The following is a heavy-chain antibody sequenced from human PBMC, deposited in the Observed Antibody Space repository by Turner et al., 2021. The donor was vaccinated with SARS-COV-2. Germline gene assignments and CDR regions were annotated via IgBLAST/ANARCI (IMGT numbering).Heavy chain of an antibody. V-gene: IGHV4-31*03. D-gene: IGHD7-27*01. J-gene: IGHJ3*02. Sequence: VQLQESGPGLVEPSETLSLTCTVSGGSLNSRGYYWSWIRQRPGKSLEWIGYIFYSETTHLNPSLKSRASISMDTSANHFSLKLTSVTAADTAVYYCARVNWELHYGIDIWGQGTMVAVSS. CDR1: GGSLNSRGYY. CDR2: IFYSETT. CDR3: ARVNWELHYGIDI.